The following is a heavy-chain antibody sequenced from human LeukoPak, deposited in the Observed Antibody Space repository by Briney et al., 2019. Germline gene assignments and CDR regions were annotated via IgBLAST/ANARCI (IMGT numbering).Heavy chain of an antibody. CDR1: GFTFSSYA. D-gene: IGHD3-3*01. CDR3: AREAHYGRSYYDFWSGYYPPNWFDP. V-gene: IGHV3-30-3*01. J-gene: IGHJ5*02. Sequence: ETGGSLRLSCAASGFTFSSYAMHWVRQAPGKGLEWVAVISYDGSNKYYADSVKGRFTISRDNSKNTLYLQMNSLRAEDTAVYYCAREAHYGRSYYDFWSGYYPPNWFDPWGQGILVTVSS. CDR2: ISYDGSNK.